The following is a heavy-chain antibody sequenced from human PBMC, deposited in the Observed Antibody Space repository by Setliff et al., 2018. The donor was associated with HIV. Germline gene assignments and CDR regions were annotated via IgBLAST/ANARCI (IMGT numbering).Heavy chain of an antibody. J-gene: IGHJ4*02. CDR2: IYYSGST. Sequence: SETLSLTCTVSGDPISSSTYYWGWIRQPPGRGLEWIGYIYYSGSTNYKPSLKSRVTISVEMSKNQFSLKLSSVTAADTAVYYCARQPSWGSIDYWGQGTLVTVSS. V-gene: IGHV4-61*05. CDR3: ARQPSWGSIDY. CDR1: GDPISSSTYY. D-gene: IGHD7-27*01.